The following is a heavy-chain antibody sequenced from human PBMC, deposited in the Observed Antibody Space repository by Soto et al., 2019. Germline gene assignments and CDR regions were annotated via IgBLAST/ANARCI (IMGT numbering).Heavy chain of an antibody. CDR1: GGSFSGYY. D-gene: IGHD3-3*01. V-gene: IGHV4-34*01. Sequence: SETLSLTCAVYGGSFSGYYWSWIRQPPGKGLEWIGEINHSGSTNYNPSLKSRVTISVDTSKNQFSLKLSSVTAADTAVYYCARARPTYYDFWSGYSYYYYGMDVWGQGTTVT. CDR3: ARARPTYYDFWSGYSYYYYGMDV. CDR2: INHSGST. J-gene: IGHJ6*02.